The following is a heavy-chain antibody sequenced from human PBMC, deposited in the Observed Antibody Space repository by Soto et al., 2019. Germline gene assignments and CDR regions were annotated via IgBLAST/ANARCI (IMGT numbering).Heavy chain of an antibody. CDR2: INHSGST. D-gene: IGHD4-17*01. V-gene: IGHV4-34*01. CDR1: GGSFSGYY. Sequence: TXSLTYAVYGGSFSGYYWSWIRQPPGKGLGWIGEINHSGSTNYNPSLKSRVTISVDTSKNQFSLKLSSVTAADTAVYYRARGYLRSPDAFDIWGQGTMVTVSS. CDR3: ARGYLRSPDAFDI. J-gene: IGHJ3*02.